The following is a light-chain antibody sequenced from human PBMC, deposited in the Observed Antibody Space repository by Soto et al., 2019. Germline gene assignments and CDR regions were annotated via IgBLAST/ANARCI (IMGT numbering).Light chain of an antibody. J-gene: IGKJ3*01. V-gene: IGKV1-33*01. CDR3: QQYKSLLS. Sequence: DIQMTQSPSSLSASVGDRVTITCQASQDISKYLNWYQQKPGKAPKLLIYDASNLETGVASRFSGSESGTDFTLTINSLQPEDIARYYCQQYKSLLSFGPGTKVDIK. CDR2: DAS. CDR1: QDISKY.